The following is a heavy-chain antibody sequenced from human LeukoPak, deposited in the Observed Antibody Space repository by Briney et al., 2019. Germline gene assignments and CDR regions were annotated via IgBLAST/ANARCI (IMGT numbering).Heavy chain of an antibody. J-gene: IGHJ5*02. CDR3: ARAMATISSWFDP. V-gene: IGHV1-69*01. CDR2: IIPIFGTA. D-gene: IGHD5-24*01. Sequence: GIIPIFGTANYAQKFQGRVTITADESTSTAYMELSSLRSEDTAVYYCARAMATISSWFDPWGQGTLVTVSS.